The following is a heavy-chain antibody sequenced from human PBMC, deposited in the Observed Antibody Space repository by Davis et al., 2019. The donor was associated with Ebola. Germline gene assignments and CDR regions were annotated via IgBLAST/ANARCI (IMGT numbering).Heavy chain of an antibody. D-gene: IGHD5-12*01. CDR3: ARLLYSGYDLSDY. CDR2: IYPGDSDT. V-gene: IGHV5-51*01. Sequence: GESPIPPRKGSGYTFTRYWIGRLRQMPWKGLEWMGIIYPGDSDTRYSPSFQGQVTISADKSISTAYLQWSSLKASDNAMYYCARLLYSGYDLSDYWGQGTLVTVSS. J-gene: IGHJ4*02. CDR1: GYTFTRYW.